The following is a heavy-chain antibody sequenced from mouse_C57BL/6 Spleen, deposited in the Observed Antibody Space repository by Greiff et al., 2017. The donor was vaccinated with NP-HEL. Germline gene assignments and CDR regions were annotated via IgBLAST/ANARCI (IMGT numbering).Heavy chain of an antibody. CDR1: GYTFTSYW. CDR3: ARSDITTVVANWYFDV. J-gene: IGHJ1*03. D-gene: IGHD1-1*01. CDR2: IHPNSGST. Sequence: VQLQQPGAELVKPGASVKLSCKASGYTFTSYWMHWVKQRPGQGLEWIGMIHPNSGSTNYNEKFKSKATLTVDKSSSTAYMQLSSLTSEDSAVYYCARSDITTVVANWYFDVWGTGTTVTVSS. V-gene: IGHV1-64*01.